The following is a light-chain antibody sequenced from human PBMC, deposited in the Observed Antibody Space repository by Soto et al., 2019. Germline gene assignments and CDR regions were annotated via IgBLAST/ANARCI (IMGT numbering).Light chain of an antibody. Sequence: QSVLTHSSSASASLGSSVKLTCPLSSGHCSYIIAWPQQQPGKAPRYLMKLEGSGSYNTGSGVPDRFSGSSSGADRYIPISNLQSEDEADYCCETWDSNPHVVCGGGTKLTVL. V-gene: IGLV4-60*03. J-gene: IGLJ2*01. CDR2: LEGSGSY. CDR3: ETWDSNPHVV. CDR1: SGHCSYI.